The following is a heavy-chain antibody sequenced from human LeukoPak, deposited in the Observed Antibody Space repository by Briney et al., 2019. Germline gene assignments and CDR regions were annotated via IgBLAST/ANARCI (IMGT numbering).Heavy chain of an antibody. V-gene: IGHV4-59*01. J-gene: IGHJ4*02. D-gene: IGHD5-18*01. CDR1: GGSISSYY. CDR3: ARAVGSYWYFDY. Sequence: PSETLSLTCTVSGGSISSYYWSWIRQPPGKGLEWIGYIYYSGSTNYNPSLKSRVTISVDTSKNQFSLKLSSVTAADTAVYYCARAVGSYWYFDYWGQGTLVTVSS. CDR2: IYYSGST.